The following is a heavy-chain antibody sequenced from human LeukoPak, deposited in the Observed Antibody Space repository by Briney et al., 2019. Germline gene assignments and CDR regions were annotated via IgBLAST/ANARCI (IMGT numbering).Heavy chain of an antibody. CDR2: ISGSGGST. CDR3: ARKRPNYFDY. Sequence: GGSLRLSCAASGFTFSSYAMSWVRQAPGKGLEWVSAISGSGGSTYYADSVKGRFTISRDNAESSLYLQMNSLRAEDTALYYCARKRPNYFDYWGQGTLVTVSS. V-gene: IGHV3-23*01. J-gene: IGHJ4*02. CDR1: GFTFSSYA.